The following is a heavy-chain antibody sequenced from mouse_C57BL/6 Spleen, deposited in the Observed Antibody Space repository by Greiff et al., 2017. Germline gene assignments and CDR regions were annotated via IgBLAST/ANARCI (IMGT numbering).Heavy chain of an antibody. CDR1: GYTFTSYW. V-gene: IGHV1-55*01. CDR2: IYPGSGST. D-gene: IGHD3-2*02. Sequence: QVQLQQPGAELVKPGASVKMSCKASGYTFTSYWITRVKQRPGQGLEWIGDIYPGSGSTNDNEKLKSKATLTVDTASSTAYMQLSSLTSEDSAVYYCARCQLRLLFDYWGQGTTLTVSS. CDR3: ARCQLRLLFDY. J-gene: IGHJ2*01.